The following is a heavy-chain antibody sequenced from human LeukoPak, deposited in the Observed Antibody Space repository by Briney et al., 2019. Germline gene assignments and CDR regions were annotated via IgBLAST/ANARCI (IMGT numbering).Heavy chain of an antibody. D-gene: IGHD3-9*01. CDR3: ARGGQPYYDVLTGHGGAFDI. V-gene: IGHV4-59*01. CDR2: IYYGGST. CDR1: GDSISYYY. J-gene: IGHJ3*02. Sequence: SETLSLTCSVSGDSISYYYWTWIRQPPGKGLEWIGYIYYGGSTNYNPSLKSRLTISLDTSKNQFSLKLSSVTAADTAVYYCARGGQPYYDVLTGHGGAFDIWGQGTMVTVSS.